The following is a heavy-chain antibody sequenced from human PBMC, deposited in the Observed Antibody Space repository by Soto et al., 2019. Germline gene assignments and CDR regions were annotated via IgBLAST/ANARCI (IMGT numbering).Heavy chain of an antibody. CDR3: ARENYGSGSFDY. CDR2: IWYDGSNK. D-gene: IGHD3-10*01. CDR1: GFTFSSYG. Sequence: QVQLVESGGGVVQPGRSLRLSCAASGFTFSSYGMHWVRQAPGKGLEWVAVIWYDGSNKYYADSVKGRFTISRDNSKNTLYMQMNILRAEDTAVYYGARENYGSGSFDYWGQGTLVSVAS. V-gene: IGHV3-33*01. J-gene: IGHJ4*02.